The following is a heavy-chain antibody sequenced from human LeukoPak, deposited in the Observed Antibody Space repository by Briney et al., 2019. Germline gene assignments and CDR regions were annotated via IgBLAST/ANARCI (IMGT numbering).Heavy chain of an antibody. J-gene: IGHJ4*02. CDR2: IYWDDDK. Sequence: ESGPTLVKPTQTLTLTCTFSGFSLSTRGMGVGWIRQPPGKALEWPALIYWDDDKRYSPSLKTRLTITRDTSKNQVVLTMTNMDPVDTATYYCAHRLTSDWYFDYWGQGTLVTVSS. V-gene: IGHV2-5*02. CDR3: AHRLTSDWYFDY. CDR1: GFSLSTRGMG. D-gene: IGHD2-21*02.